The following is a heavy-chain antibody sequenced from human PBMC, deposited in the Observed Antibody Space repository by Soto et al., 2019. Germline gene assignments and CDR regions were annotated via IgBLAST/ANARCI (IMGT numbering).Heavy chain of an antibody. V-gene: IGHV3-53*01. CDR2: IYSGGST. J-gene: IGHJ6*02. Sequence: GGSLRLSCAASGCTVSSNYMSWVRQAPGKGLEWVAVIYSGGSTYYADSVRGRFTISRDNSKNTLYLQMNSLRAEDTAVYYCARDTRIRRNGSGSYYTDYYYGMDVWGQGTTVTVSS. CDR1: GCTVSSNY. D-gene: IGHD3-10*01. CDR3: ARDTRIRRNGSGSYYTDYYYGMDV.